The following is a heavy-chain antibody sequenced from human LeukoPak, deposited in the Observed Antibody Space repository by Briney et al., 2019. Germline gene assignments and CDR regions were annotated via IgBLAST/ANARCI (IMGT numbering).Heavy chain of an antibody. D-gene: IGHD5-18*01. CDR3: ARVRYGYNYGAQYNWFDP. CDR1: GFTFSSYA. CDR2: ISYDGSNK. V-gene: IGHV3-30*04. Sequence: GGSLRLSCAASGFTFSSYAMHWVRQAPGKGLEWVAVISYDGSNKYYADSVKGRFTISRDNSKNTLYLQVNSLRAEDTAVYYCARVRYGYNYGAQYNWFDPWGQGTLVTVSS. J-gene: IGHJ5*02.